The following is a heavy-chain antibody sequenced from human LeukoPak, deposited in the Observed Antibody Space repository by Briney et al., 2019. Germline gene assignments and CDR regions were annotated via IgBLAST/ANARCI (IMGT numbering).Heavy chain of an antibody. V-gene: IGHV3-11*01. Sequence: GGSLRLSCAASGFTFSDYYMSWIRQAPGKGLEWVSYISSSGSTIYYADSVKGRFTISRDNAKNSLYLQMNSLRAEDTAVYYCARAPNTGDPVNHFDYWGQGTLVTVSS. J-gene: IGHJ4*02. CDR3: ARAPNTGDPVNHFDY. CDR1: GFTFSDYY. CDR2: ISSSGSTI. D-gene: IGHD7-27*01.